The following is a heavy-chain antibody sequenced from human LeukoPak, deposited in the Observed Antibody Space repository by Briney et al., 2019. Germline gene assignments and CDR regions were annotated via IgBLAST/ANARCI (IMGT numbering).Heavy chain of an antibody. CDR2: ISGSGGST. J-gene: IGHJ1*01. Sequence: PGASLRLSCAASGFTFSSYAVSWVRQAPGKGLEWVSAISGSGGSTYYADSVKGRFTISRDNSKNTLYLQMNSLRAEDTAVYYCAKDYDTVTTYEYFQHWGQGTLVTVSS. D-gene: IGHD4-17*01. V-gene: IGHV3-23*01. CDR3: AKDYDTVTTYEYFQH. CDR1: GFTFSSYA.